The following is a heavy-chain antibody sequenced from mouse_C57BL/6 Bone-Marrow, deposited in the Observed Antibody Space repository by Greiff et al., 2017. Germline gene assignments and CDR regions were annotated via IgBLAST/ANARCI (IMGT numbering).Heavy chain of an antibody. V-gene: IGHV5-15*04. Sequence: EVTLVASGGGLVQPGGSLKLSCAASGFTFSDYGMAWVRQAPRKGPEWVAFISNLAYSIYYADTVTGRFTISRDGAKNTLYLEMSSLRSEDTAMYYCARHEDGYSFAYWGQGTLVTVSA. CDR3: ARHEDGYSFAY. CDR2: ISNLAYSI. D-gene: IGHD2-3*01. J-gene: IGHJ3*01. CDR1: GFTFSDYG.